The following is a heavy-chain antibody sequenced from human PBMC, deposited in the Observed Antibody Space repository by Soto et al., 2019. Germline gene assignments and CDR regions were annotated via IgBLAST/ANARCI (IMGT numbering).Heavy chain of an antibody. D-gene: IGHD1-26*01. Sequence: EVQLVESGGGLLQPGGSLRLSCAASGFTFSAHYMDWVRQAPGKGLEWVGRIKNKANSYTTEYAASVDGRITISREDYMNSLYLQINSLKTDDTAVYYCARVSLVGPSGGRYFDYWGQGSQVAVSS. CDR3: ARVSLVGPSGGRYFDY. CDR2: IKNKANSYTT. V-gene: IGHV3-72*01. J-gene: IGHJ4*02. CDR1: GFTFSAHY.